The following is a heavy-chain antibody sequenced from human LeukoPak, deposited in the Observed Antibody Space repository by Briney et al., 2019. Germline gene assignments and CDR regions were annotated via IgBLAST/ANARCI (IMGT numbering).Heavy chain of an antibody. J-gene: IGHJ6*02. CDR1: GGSISSGGYS. CDR2: IYHSGST. Sequence: SETLSLTCAVSGGSISSGGYSWSCIRQPPGKGLEWIGYIYHSGSTYYNPSLKSRVTISVDRSKNQFSLKLSSVTAADTAVYYCARESSGAPDVWGQGTTVTVSS. V-gene: IGHV4-30-2*01. CDR3: ARESSGAPDV. D-gene: IGHD6-19*01.